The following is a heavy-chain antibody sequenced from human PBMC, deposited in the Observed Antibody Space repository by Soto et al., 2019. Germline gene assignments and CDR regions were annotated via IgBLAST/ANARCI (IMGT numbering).Heavy chain of an antibody. D-gene: IGHD5-18*01. Sequence: SETLSLTCAVYGGSFSGYYWSWIRQPPGKGLEWIGEINHSGSTNYNPSLKSRVTISVDTSKNQFSLKLSPVTAADTAVYYCARFREVDTAMVTGTYGYYFDYWGQGTLVTVSS. CDR1: GGSFSGYY. CDR2: INHSGST. V-gene: IGHV4-34*01. J-gene: IGHJ4*02. CDR3: ARFREVDTAMVTGTYGYYFDY.